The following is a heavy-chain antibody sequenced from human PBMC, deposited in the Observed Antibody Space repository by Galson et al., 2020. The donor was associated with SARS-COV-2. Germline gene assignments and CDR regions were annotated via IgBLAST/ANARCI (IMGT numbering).Heavy chain of an antibody. CDR2: ISYDGSNK. V-gene: IGHV3-30*04. CDR3: ARDLYYYYYYMDV. J-gene: IGHJ6*03. CDR1: GFTFSSYA. Sequence: SLKISCAASGFTFSSYAMHWVRQAPGKGLEWVAVISYDGSNKYYADSVKGRFTISRDNSKNTLYLQMNSLRAEDTAVYYCARDLYYYYYYMDVWGKGTTVTISS.